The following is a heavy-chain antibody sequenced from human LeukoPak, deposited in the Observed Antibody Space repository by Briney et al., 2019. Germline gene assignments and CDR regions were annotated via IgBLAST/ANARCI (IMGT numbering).Heavy chain of an antibody. CDR3: ARGGDYYDSSGYPIQH. Sequence: SETLSLTCTVSGGSISSYYWSWIRQPAGKGLEWIGRIYTSGSTNYNPSLKSRVTMSVDTSKNQFSLKLSSVTAADTAVYYRARGGDYYDSSGYPIQHWGQGTLVTVSS. D-gene: IGHD3-22*01. V-gene: IGHV4-4*07. J-gene: IGHJ1*01. CDR1: GGSISSYY. CDR2: IYTSGST.